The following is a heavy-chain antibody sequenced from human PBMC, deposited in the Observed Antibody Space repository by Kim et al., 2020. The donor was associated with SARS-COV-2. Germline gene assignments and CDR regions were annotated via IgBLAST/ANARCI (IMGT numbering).Heavy chain of an antibody. Sequence: ADPVKSRFTISRDNAKNSLYLQMNSLRAEDTAVYYCARAYSSGWAYFDYWGQGTLVTVSS. D-gene: IGHD6-19*01. V-gene: IGHV3-11*04. CDR3: ARAYSSGWAYFDY. J-gene: IGHJ4*02.